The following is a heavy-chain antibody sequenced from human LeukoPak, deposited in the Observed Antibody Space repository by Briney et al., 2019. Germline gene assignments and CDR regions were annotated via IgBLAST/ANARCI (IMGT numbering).Heavy chain of an antibody. CDR1: GGSISSYY. Sequence: SETLSLTCTVSGGSISSYYWSWIRQPPGKGLEWIGYIYYSGSTNYNPSLKSRVTISVDTSKNQFSLKLSSVTAADTAVYYCARHGIYYYFDCWGQGTLVTVSS. V-gene: IGHV4-59*08. D-gene: IGHD1-14*01. CDR2: IYYSGST. CDR3: ARHGIYYYFDC. J-gene: IGHJ4*02.